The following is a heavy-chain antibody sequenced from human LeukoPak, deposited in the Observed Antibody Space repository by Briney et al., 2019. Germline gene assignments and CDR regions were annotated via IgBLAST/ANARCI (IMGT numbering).Heavy chain of an antibody. D-gene: IGHD2-8*01. CDR1: GFTFSSYE. CDR2: IRSGGSTT. CDR3: ARGGYCTNAICYTWNAFDI. V-gene: IGHV3-48*03. Sequence: GGSLRLSCAASGFTFSSYEMNWVCQAPGKGLEWVSYIRSGGSTTHYTDSVKGRFTISRDDAKNSLYLQMNSLRAEDTAIYYCARGGYCTNAICYTWNAFDIWGQGTMVAVSS. J-gene: IGHJ3*02.